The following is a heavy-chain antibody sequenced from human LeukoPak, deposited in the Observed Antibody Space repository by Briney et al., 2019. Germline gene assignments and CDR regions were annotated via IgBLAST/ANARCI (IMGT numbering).Heavy chain of an antibody. J-gene: IGHJ4*02. D-gene: IGHD3-9*01. CDR2: IIPILGIA. CDR3: AREGYDILTGYPMFDY. V-gene: IGHV1-69*04. CDR1: GGTFSSYA. Sequence: SVKVSCKASGGTFSSYAISWVRQAPGQGLEWMGRIIPILGIANYAQKFQGRVTITADKSTSTAYMELSSLRSEDTAVYYCAREGYDILTGYPMFDYWGQGTLVTVSS.